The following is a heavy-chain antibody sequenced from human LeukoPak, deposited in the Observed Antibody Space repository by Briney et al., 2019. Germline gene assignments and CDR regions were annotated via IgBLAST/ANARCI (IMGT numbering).Heavy chain of an antibody. CDR2: IYHSGST. CDR3: ARVGGIYYDSSGYFDAFDI. D-gene: IGHD3-22*01. J-gene: IGHJ3*02. V-gene: IGHV4-38-2*01. CDR1: GYSISSGYY. Sequence: SETLSLTCAVSGYSISSGYYWGWIRQPPGKGLEWIGSIYHSGSTYYNPSLKSRVTISVDTSKNQFSLKLSSVTAADTAVYYCARVGGIYYDSSGYFDAFDIWGQGTMVTVSS.